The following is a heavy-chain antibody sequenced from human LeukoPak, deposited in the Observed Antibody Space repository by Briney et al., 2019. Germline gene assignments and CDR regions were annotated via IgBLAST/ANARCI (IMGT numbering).Heavy chain of an antibody. CDR2: INSDGSST. J-gene: IGHJ4*02. CDR3: AKLLWFRELTDY. V-gene: IGHV3-74*01. CDR1: GFTFSSYW. D-gene: IGHD3-10*01. Sequence: GGSLRLSCAASGFTFSSYWMHWVRQAPGKGLVWVSHINSDGSSTTYADSVKGRFTISRDNSKNTLYLQMNSLRAEDTAVYYCAKLLWFRELTDYWGQGTLVTVSS.